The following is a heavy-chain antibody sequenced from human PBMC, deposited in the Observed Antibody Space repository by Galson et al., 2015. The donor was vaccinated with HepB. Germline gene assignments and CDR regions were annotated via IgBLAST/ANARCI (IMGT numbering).Heavy chain of an antibody. CDR1: GFTFSSYA. D-gene: IGHD6-19*01. CDR3: ANAGYSSGWRGKTGDY. Sequence: SLRLSCAASGFTFSSYAMSWVRQAPGKGLEWVSAISGSGGSTYYADSVKGRFTISRDNSKNTLYLQMNSLRAEDTAVYYCANAGYSSGWRGKTGDYWGQGTLVTVSS. J-gene: IGHJ4*02. V-gene: IGHV3-23*01. CDR2: ISGSGGST.